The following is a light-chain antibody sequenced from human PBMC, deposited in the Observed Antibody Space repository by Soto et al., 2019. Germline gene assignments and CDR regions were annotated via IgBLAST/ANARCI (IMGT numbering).Light chain of an antibody. CDR3: KQYNNWPLT. V-gene: IGKV3-15*01. CDR2: GAS. J-gene: IGKJ5*01. Sequence: EIVLTQSPGTLSLSPGERATLSCRASQSVSSKLAWYQQKPGQAPRLLIYGASSRATGIPVRFSGSGSGTEFTLTIRSLQSEDFAVYYCKQYNNWPLTFGQGTRLEIK. CDR1: QSVSSK.